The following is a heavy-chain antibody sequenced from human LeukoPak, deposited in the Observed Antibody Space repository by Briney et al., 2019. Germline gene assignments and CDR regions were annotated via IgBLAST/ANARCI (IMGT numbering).Heavy chain of an antibody. Sequence: GGSLRLSCAASGFTFSSYGMHWVRQAPGKGLEWVAVIWYDGSNKYYADSVKGRFTISRDNSKNTLYLQMNSLRAEDTAVYYCARVHMPHQQMFGWFDPWGQGTLVTVSS. J-gene: IGHJ5*02. V-gene: IGHV3-33*01. CDR2: IWYDGSNK. D-gene: IGHD3-10*02. CDR3: ARVHMPHQQMFGWFDP. CDR1: GFTFSSYG.